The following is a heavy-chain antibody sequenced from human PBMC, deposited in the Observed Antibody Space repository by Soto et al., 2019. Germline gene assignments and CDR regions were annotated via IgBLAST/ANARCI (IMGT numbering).Heavy chain of an antibody. CDR1: GFTFSSYA. V-gene: IGHV3-23*01. D-gene: IGHD2-21*01. CDR2: IGTSGTPT. J-gene: IGHJ6*02. CDR3: TRILWSSRRDALDI. Sequence: QPGGSLRLSCAASGFTFSSYAMSWVRQAPGGDLEWVSAIGTSGTPTLYADSVKSRFSISRDDSRNTVSLQMNSLGVGDTATYYCTRILWSSRRDALDIWGQGTTVTVSS.